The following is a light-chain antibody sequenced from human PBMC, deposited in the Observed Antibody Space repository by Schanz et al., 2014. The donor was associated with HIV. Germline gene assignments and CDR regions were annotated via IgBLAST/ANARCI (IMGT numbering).Light chain of an antibody. Sequence: QSALTQPASVSGSPGQSITTSCTGTSSDVGRYHLLSWYQQLPGKVPKLMIYDVSSRPSGVSYRFSGSKSGNTASLTISGLQAEDEADYYCSSYTSSYTYVFGTGTKLTVL. J-gene: IGLJ1*01. V-gene: IGLV2-14*02. CDR1: SSDVGRYHL. CDR3: SSYTSSYTYV. CDR2: DVS.